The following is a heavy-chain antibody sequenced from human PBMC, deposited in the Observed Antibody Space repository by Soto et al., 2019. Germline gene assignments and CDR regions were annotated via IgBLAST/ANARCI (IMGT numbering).Heavy chain of an antibody. D-gene: IGHD6-6*01. J-gene: IGHJ4*02. Sequence: EVQLVESGGGLVKPGGSLRLSCAASGFTFSSSSMNWVRQAPGKGLEWVSSISSSSSYIYYADSVKGRFTISRDNAKNSLYLQMNSLRAEDTAVYYCARVSSRDGQYYFDYWGQGTLVTVSS. CDR3: ARVSSRDGQYYFDY. V-gene: IGHV3-21*01. CDR2: ISSSSSYI. CDR1: GFTFSSSS.